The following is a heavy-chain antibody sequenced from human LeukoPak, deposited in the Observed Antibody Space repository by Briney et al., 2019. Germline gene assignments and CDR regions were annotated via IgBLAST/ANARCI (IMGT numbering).Heavy chain of an antibody. CDR2: ISYDGTTK. J-gene: IGHJ4*02. CDR1: GFTFTNYP. Sequence: GESLRLSRAASGFTFTNYPVHWVRQAPGKGLEWVTVISYDGTTKYYADSVEGRFTISRDNSRNTLYLQMNNLRTEDTAVYYCASPYYYDGSSYYHFFDHWGQGTLVTVSS. V-gene: IGHV3-30*04. D-gene: IGHD3-22*01. CDR3: ASPYYYDGSSYYHFFDH.